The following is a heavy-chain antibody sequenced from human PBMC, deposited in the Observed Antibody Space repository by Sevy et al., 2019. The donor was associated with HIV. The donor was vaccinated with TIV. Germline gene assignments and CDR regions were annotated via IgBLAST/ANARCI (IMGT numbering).Heavy chain of an antibody. CDR2: VSGSGVGT. V-gene: IGHV3-23*01. J-gene: IGHJ4*02. CDR3: ATGSFSFQSLDQ. CDR1: GIIFTTSG. Sequence: GGSLRLSCVVSGIIFTTSGMHWVRQAPGKGLEWVSTVSGSGVGTDYADSVKGRFTISRDNFKNTLYLQMNSLRGEDTAVYYCATGSFSFQSLDQWGQGILVTVSS.